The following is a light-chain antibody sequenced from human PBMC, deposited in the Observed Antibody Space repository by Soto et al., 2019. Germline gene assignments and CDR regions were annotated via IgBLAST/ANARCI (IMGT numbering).Light chain of an antibody. V-gene: IGKV3-15*01. J-gene: IGKJ1*01. CDR3: QQYNNWPPWT. CDR1: QSVSSN. Sequence: EIVMTQSPATLSVSPGERATLSCRASQSVSSNLAWYQQKPGQAPRLLIYGASTRATGIPARFSGSGSGTELTLTIRSLQSEDFAVYYGQQYNNWPPWTFGQGTKVDIK. CDR2: GAS.